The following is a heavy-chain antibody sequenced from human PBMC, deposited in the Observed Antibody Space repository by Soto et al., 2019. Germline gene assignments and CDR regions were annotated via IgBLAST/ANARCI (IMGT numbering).Heavy chain of an antibody. V-gene: IGHV1-69*12. J-gene: IGHJ6*02. CDR3: ARVRGRDSGLYYYGMDV. D-gene: IGHD2-15*01. CDR2: IIPIFGTA. CDR1: GGTFSSYA. Sequence: QVQLVQSGAEVKKPGSSVKVSCKASGGTFSSYAISWVRQAPGQGLEWMGGIIPIFGTANYAQKFQGRVTITAXXSXSXXYMELSSLRSEDTAVYYCARVRGRDSGLYYYGMDVWGQGTTVTVSS.